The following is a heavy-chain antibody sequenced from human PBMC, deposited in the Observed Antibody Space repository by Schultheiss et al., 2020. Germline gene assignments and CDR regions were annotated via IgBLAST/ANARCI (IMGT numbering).Heavy chain of an antibody. CDR2: ISYDGSNK. CDR3: ARVGKSAEIDY. D-gene: IGHD1-26*01. Sequence: GESLKISCAASGFTFSSYWMSWVRQAPGKGLEWVAVISYDGSNKYYADSVKGRFTISRDNSKNTLYLQMNSLRAEDTAVYYCARVGKSAEIDYWGQGTLVTVSS. CDR1: GFTFSSYW. V-gene: IGHV3-30*03. J-gene: IGHJ4*02.